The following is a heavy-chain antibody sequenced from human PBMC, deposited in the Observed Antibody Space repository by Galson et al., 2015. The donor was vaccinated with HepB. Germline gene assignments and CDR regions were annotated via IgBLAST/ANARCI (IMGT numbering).Heavy chain of an antibody. V-gene: IGHV3-33*05. CDR2: ISYDGRNQ. Sequence: FTLSSYAIHWVRQAPGKGLEWVTVISYDGRNQNYADSVMGRFTISRDNSKDTAYLQWNSLKASDTAMYYCVSRHSYFRSGTWYNVADHWGQGTLVSVSS. CDR1: FTLSSYA. D-gene: IGHD3-10*01. J-gene: IGHJ4*02. CDR3: VSRHSYFRSGTWYNVADH.